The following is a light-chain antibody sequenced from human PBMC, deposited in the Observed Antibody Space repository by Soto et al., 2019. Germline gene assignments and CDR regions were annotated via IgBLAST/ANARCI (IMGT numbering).Light chain of an antibody. CDR2: GAS. CDR1: QSVSSSY. Sequence: EIVLTQSPGTLSLSPGERATLSCRASQSVSSSYLAWYQQKPGQAPRLLIYGASSRATGIPDRFSGSGSGTDFTLTISSLQPDDFATYYCQPYNSYSRTFGQGTKVDIK. J-gene: IGKJ1*01. V-gene: IGKV3-20*01. CDR3: QPYNSYSRT.